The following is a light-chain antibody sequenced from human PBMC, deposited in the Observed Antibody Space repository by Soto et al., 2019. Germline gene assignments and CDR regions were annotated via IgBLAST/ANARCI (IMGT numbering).Light chain of an antibody. CDR3: CSYAGSSTVL. J-gene: IGLJ2*01. CDR1: SSDVGANNF. CDR2: DVS. Sequence: QSALTQPRSVSGPPGQSVTISCTGTSSDVGANNFVSWYQQHPGKAPKLLIYDVSKRPSGVPDRFSGSKSDNTASLTISGRQAGDEADYYCCSYAGSSTVLFRGGTKVTVL. V-gene: IGLV2-11*01.